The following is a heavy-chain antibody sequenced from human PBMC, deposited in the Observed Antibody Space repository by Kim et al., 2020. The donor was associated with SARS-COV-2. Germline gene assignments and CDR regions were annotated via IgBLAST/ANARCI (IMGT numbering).Heavy chain of an antibody. CDR3: ARELDPRHYFYYGLDV. J-gene: IGHJ6*02. CDR1: EFTFSNYW. Sequence: GGSLRLSCAASEFTFSNYWMHWVRQAPGKGLVWVSLINSDGRSTNYADSVKGRFTIARDNAKNTLYLQMNSLRAEDTAVYYCARELDPRHYFYYGLDVWGQGTPVTVSS. CDR2: INSDGRST. V-gene: IGHV3-74*01.